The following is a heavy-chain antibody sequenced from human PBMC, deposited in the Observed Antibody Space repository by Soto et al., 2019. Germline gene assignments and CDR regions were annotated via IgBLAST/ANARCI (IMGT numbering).Heavy chain of an antibody. D-gene: IGHD1-26*01. V-gene: IGHV3-33*01. CDR2: IWYDGSNK. CDR3: ARDLSPHYSGSPGYYYYGMDV. CDR1: GFTFSSYG. J-gene: IGHJ6*02. Sequence: VQLVESGGGVVQPGRSLRLSCAASGFTFSSYGMHWVRQAPGKGLEWVAVIWYDGSNKYYADSVKGRFTISRDNSKNTLYLQMNSLRAEDTAVYYCARDLSPHYSGSPGYYYYGMDVWGQGTTVTVSS.